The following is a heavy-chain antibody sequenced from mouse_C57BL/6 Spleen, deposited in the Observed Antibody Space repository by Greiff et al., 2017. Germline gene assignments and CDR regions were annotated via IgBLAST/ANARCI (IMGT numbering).Heavy chain of an antibody. D-gene: IGHD2-10*02. J-gene: IGHJ4*01. CDR1: GYTFTDYY. CDR3: ARPEYGNYEDAMDY. V-gene: IGHV1-76*01. Sequence: VKLQESGAELVRPGASVKLSCKASGYTFTDYYINWVKQRPGQGLEWIARIYPGSGNTYYNEKFKGKATLTAEKSSSTAYMQLSSLTSEDSAVYFCARPEYGNYEDAMDYWGQGTSVTVSS. CDR2: IYPGSGNT.